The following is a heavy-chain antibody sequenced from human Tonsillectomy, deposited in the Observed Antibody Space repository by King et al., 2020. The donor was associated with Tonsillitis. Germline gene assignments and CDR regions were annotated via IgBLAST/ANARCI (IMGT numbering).Heavy chain of an antibody. Sequence: QLQESGPGLVKPSQTLSLTCTVFGGSITSDSYYWTWIRHPPGKGLEWVGHIYSGANTHYNPSLKSRLTISLDTSRNQFSLKLRSVTAADAAVYYCARALDFYTLDVWGQGTTVTVSS. J-gene: IGHJ6*02. D-gene: IGHD2/OR15-2a*01. CDR3: ARALDFYTLDV. CDR1: GGSITSDSYY. CDR2: IYSGANT. V-gene: IGHV4-30-4*01.